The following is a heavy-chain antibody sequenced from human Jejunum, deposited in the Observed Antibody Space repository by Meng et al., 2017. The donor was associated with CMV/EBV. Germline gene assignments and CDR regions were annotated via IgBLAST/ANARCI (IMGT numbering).Heavy chain of an antibody. V-gene: IGHV3-53*01. J-gene: IGHJ4*02. CDR3: ARGTIAAELFDY. Sequence: AVPGFTVSSNYMSWVRQAPGKGLEWVSVIYAGGSAYYADSVKDRFTISRDNSKNTLYLQMNSLRAEDTAVYYCARGTIAAELFDYWGQGTLVTVSS. CDR1: GFTVSSNY. CDR2: IYAGGSA. D-gene: IGHD6-6*01.